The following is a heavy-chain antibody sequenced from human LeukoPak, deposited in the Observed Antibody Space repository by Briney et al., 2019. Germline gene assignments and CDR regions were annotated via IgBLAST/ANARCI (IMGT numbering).Heavy chain of an antibody. CDR3: ARELYYDSSGSYYYYYMDV. D-gene: IGHD3-22*01. Sequence: ASVKVSCKASGYTFTSYGISWVRQAPGQGLEWMGWISAYNGNTNYAQKLQGRVTMTTDTSTRTDYMELSSLRSEDTAVYYCARELYYDSSGSYYYYYMDVWGKGTTVTVSS. V-gene: IGHV1-18*01. J-gene: IGHJ6*03. CDR1: GYTFTSYG. CDR2: ISAYNGNT.